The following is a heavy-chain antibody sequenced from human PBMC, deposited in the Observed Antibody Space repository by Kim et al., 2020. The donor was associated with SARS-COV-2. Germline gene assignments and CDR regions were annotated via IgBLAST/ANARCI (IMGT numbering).Heavy chain of an antibody. V-gene: IGHV3-30*18. CDR2: ISYDGSNK. CDR1: GFTFRSYG. CDR3: AKDQGLWFGESHMDV. J-gene: IGHJ6*02. D-gene: IGHD3-10*01. Sequence: GGSLRLSCAASGFTFRSYGMHWVRQAPGKGLEWVAVISYDGSNKYYADSVKGRVTISRDNSKNTLDLQMNSLRAEDTAVYYCAKDQGLWFGESHMDVWG.